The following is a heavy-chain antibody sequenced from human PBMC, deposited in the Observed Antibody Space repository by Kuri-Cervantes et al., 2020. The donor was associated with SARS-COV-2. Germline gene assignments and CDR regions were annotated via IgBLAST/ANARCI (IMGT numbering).Heavy chain of an antibody. CDR1: GYTFTSYY. CDR2: INPSGGST. CDR3: ARDQRFLEVDYYYYGMDV. D-gene: IGHD3-3*01. V-gene: IGHV1-46*01. J-gene: IGHJ6*02. Sequence: ASVKVSCKASGYTFTSYYMHWVRQAPGQGLEWMGIINPSGGSTSYAQKFQGRVTMTRDTSTSTVYMELSSLRPEDTAVYYCARDQRFLEVDYYYYGMDVWGQGTTVTVSS.